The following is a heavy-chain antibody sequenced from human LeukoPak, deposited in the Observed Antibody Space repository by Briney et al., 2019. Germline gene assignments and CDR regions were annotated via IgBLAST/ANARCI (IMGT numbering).Heavy chain of an antibody. CDR2: IYPGDSDT. CDR3: ARIPCSSTSCHKRFDY. V-gene: IGHV5-51*01. Sequence: GESLKISCKASGYSFPTYWIGWVRQMPGKGLEWMGIIYPGDSDTRYSPSFQGQVTISADKSISTAYLQWSSLKASDTAMYYCARIPCSSTSCHKRFDYWGQGTLGTVSS. CDR1: GYSFPTYW. J-gene: IGHJ4*02. D-gene: IGHD2-2*01.